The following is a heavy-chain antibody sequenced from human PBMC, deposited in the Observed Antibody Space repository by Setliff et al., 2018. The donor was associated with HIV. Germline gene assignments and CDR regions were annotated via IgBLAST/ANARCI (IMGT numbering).Heavy chain of an antibody. J-gene: IGHJ2*01. CDR3: ARAPQDRTTWYFDL. Sequence: PSETLSLTCTVSGDSISSGDHYWTWIRQHPGEGLEWIGYIYHSGTTYYNPSLASRVIISADTSRKRFSLQLNSVTAADTGVYFCARAPQDRTTWYFDLWGRGTLVTVS. CDR1: GDSISSGDHY. D-gene: IGHD4-17*01. V-gene: IGHV4-31*02. CDR2: IYHSGTT.